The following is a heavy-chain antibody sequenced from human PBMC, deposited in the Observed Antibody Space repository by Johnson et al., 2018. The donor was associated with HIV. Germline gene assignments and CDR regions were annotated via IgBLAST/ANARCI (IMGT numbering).Heavy chain of an antibody. D-gene: IGHD3-10*01. CDR1: GFTFSSYG. V-gene: IGHV3-15*01. Sequence: VQLVESGGGVVQPGRSLRLSCAASGFTFSSYGMHWVRQAPGKGLEWVGRIKSKTDGGTTDYAAPVKGRFTISRDDSKNTLYLQMNSLKTEDTAVYYCTTGDSQGVAFDIWGQGTMVTVSS. CDR3: TTGDSQGVAFDI. J-gene: IGHJ3*02. CDR2: IKSKTDGGTT.